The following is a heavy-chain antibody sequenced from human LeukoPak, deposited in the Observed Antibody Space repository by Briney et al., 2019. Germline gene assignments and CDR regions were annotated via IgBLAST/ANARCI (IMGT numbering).Heavy chain of an antibody. CDR1: GYTFTSYA. V-gene: IGHV1-3*01. J-gene: IGHJ5*02. Sequence: ASVKVSCKASGYTFTSYAMHWVRQAPGQRLEWMGWINAGNGNTKYSQKFQGRVTITRDTSASTAYMELSSLRSEDTAVYYCARDPRPLQRGDWFDPWGQGTLVTVSS. CDR2: INAGNGNT. CDR3: ARDPRPLQRGDWFDP. D-gene: IGHD4-11*01.